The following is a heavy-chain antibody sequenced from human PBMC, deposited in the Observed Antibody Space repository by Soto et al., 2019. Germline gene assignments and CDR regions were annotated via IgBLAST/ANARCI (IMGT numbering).Heavy chain of an antibody. CDR1: GFTFSIYA. Sequence: QAGGSLRLSCSASGFTFSIYAMHWVRQAPGEGLEYVSAISSNGGSTYYADSVKGRFTISRDNSKNTLYLQMSSLRAEDTAVYYCVTEGNPHPFYYGMDVWGQGTTVTVS. V-gene: IGHV3-64D*06. J-gene: IGHJ6*02. CDR3: VTEGNPHPFYYGMDV. CDR2: ISSNGGST.